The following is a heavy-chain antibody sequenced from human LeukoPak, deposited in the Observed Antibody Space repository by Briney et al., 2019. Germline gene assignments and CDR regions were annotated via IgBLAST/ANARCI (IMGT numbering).Heavy chain of an antibody. CDR3: ASSPGYYGSGIR. D-gene: IGHD3-10*01. CDR1: GFTFSNYG. Sequence: GGSLRLSCAASGFTFSNYGMHWVRQAPGKGLEWVAFVRFDGSNKYYADSVKGRFTISRDNSKNMVNLQMNSLRAEDTAVYYCASSPGYYGSGIRWGQGTLVTVSS. V-gene: IGHV3-30*02. CDR2: VRFDGSNK. J-gene: IGHJ4*02.